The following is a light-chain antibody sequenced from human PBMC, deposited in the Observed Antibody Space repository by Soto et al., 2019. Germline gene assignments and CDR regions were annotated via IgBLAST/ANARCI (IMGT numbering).Light chain of an antibody. CDR3: QQYHIDPIT. J-gene: IGKJ5*01. V-gene: IGKV1-5*03. CDR1: QSINSW. Sequence: DIQMTQSPSIVSASVGDRVTITCRASQSINSWLAWYQQKPGKAPKTLIYKASSLESGVPSRFSGSASGTEFTLTISSLQPDDFATYYCQQYHIDPITFGQGTRLEIK. CDR2: KAS.